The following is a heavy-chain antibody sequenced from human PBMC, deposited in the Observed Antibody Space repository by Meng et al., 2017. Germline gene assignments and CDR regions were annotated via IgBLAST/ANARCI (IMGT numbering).Heavy chain of an antibody. V-gene: IGHV3-30*01. CDR2: ISYDGSNK. Sequence: QVQVVGAGGGVVQPGRSLRLSCAASGFTFSSYAMHWVRQAPGKGLEWVAVISYDGSNKYYADSVKGRFTISRDNSKNTLYLQMNSLRAEDTAVYYCASMGYWGQGTLVTVFS. J-gene: IGHJ4*02. D-gene: IGHD3-10*01. CDR1: GFTFSSYA. CDR3: ASMGY.